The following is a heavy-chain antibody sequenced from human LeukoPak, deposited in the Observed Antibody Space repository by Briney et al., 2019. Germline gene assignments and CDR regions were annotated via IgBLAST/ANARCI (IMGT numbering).Heavy chain of an antibody. CDR3: ARGQPYGNYNYFDS. Sequence: GASVKVSCKASGYTFSGYFIHWVRQAPGQGLEWMGRINPNTGYPNHAQNFQGRVTMTRDTSISTAYMELSRLTTDDSAVYFCARGQPYGNYNYFDSWGQGTLATVSS. J-gene: IGHJ5*01. D-gene: IGHD4-11*01. CDR2: INPNTGYP. V-gene: IGHV1-2*06. CDR1: GYTFSGYF.